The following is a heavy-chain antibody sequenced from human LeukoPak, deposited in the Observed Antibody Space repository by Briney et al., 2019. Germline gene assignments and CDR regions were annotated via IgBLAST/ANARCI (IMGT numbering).Heavy chain of an antibody. CDR1: GFSFSDAW. CDR3: AKGGKWDVTPFDY. D-gene: IGHD1-26*01. CDR2: ISGGGGST. V-gene: IGHV3-23*01. J-gene: IGHJ4*02. Sequence: GGSLRLSCAASGFSFSDAWMNWVRQAPGKGLEWVSTISGGGGSTYYADSVKGRFTISRDNSKNTLYLQVNSLRAEDTAVYYCAKGGKWDVTPFDYWGQGTLVTVSS.